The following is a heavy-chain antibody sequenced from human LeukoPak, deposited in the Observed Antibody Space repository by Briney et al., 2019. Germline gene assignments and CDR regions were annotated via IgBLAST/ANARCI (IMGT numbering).Heavy chain of an antibody. Sequence: GESSKISCKGSGYSFTSDWIGWVRQMPGKGLEWMGIIYPGNSDTTYSPSFQGQVAISVDKAISNAYLQWSSLKGSDTAMYYCARRTGRSYYGIWGQGTMVTVSS. D-gene: IGHD3-10*01. CDR2: IYPGNSDT. V-gene: IGHV5-51*01. J-gene: IGHJ3*02. CDR1: GYSFTSDW. CDR3: ARRTGRSYYGI.